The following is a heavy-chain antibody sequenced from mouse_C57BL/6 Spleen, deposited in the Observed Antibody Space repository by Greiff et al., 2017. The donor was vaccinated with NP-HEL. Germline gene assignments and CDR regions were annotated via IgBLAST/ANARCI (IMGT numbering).Heavy chain of an antibody. CDR1: GFTFSSYT. Sequence: DVKLVESGGGLVKPGGSLKLSCAASGFTFSSYTMSWVRQTPEKRLEWVATISGGGGNTYYPDSVKGRFTISRDNAKNTLYLQMSSLRSEDTALYYCARHGYGGAMDYWGQGTSVTVSS. CDR2: ISGGGGNT. J-gene: IGHJ4*01. CDR3: ARHGYGGAMDY. D-gene: IGHD2-14*01. V-gene: IGHV5-9*01.